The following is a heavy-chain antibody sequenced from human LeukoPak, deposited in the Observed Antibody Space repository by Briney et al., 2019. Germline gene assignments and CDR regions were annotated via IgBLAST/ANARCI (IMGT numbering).Heavy chain of an antibody. CDR2: IIPIFGTA. D-gene: IGHD3-10*01. CDR1: GYTLTELS. CDR3: ARAMGGRFDP. V-gene: IGHV1-69*13. J-gene: IGHJ5*02. Sequence: ASVKVSCTVSGYTLTELSMHWVRQAPGKGLEWMGGIIPIFGTANYAQKFQGRVTITADESTSTAYMELSSLRSEDTAVYYCARAMGGRFDPWGQGTLVTVSS.